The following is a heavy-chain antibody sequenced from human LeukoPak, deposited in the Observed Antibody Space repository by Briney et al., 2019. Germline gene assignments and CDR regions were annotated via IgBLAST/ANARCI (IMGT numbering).Heavy chain of an antibody. CDR2: IYYTGTT. Sequence: SETLSLTCTVSGGSISSRNYYWGWIRQPPGKGLECIGYIYYTGTTYYNPSLKSRLTTSVDTSKNQFSLKLSSVTAADTAVYYCARRYGGWFDPWGQGTLVTVSS. J-gene: IGHJ5*02. D-gene: IGHD3-10*01. V-gene: IGHV4-39*07. CDR1: GGSISSRNYY. CDR3: ARRYGGWFDP.